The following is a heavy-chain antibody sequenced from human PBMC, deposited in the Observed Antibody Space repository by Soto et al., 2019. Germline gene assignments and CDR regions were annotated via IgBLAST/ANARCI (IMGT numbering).Heavy chain of an antibody. J-gene: IGHJ6*02. V-gene: IGHV3-21*01. D-gene: IGHD3-3*01. CDR1: GFTFSSYS. CDR3: ARDSRGITIFGVVIIQGDYYYGMDV. CDR2: ISSSSSYI. Sequence: GGSLRLSCAASGFTFSSYSMNWVRQAPGKGLEWVSSISSSSSYIYYADSVKGRFTISRDNAKNSLYLQMNSLRAEDTAVYYCARDSRGITIFGVVIIQGDYYYGMDVWGQGTTVTVSS.